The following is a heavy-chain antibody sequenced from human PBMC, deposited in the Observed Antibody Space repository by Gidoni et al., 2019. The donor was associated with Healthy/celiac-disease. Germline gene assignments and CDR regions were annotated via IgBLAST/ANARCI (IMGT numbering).Heavy chain of an antibody. Sequence: EVQLVESGGGLVQPGGSLRLSCSASGFNFSSYAMHWVRQAPGKGLEYVSAISSNGGSTYYADSVKGRFTISRDNSKNTLYLQMSSLRAEDTAVYYCVKDFGYSSGWGAFDIWGQGTMVTVSS. V-gene: IGHV3-64D*06. D-gene: IGHD6-19*01. CDR2: ISSNGGST. J-gene: IGHJ3*02. CDR1: GFNFSSYA. CDR3: VKDFGYSSGWGAFDI.